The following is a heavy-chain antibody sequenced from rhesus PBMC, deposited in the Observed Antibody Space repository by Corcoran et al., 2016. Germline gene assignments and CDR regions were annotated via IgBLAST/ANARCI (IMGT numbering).Heavy chain of an antibody. CDR3: AKDPRGGSWKLDY. D-gene: IGHD6-25*01. Sequence: EVQLVQSGAEVKKPGASVELSCKASGYTFTDYYLHWVRQAPGKGLEWRGGIKTKKGQTDAAKKSQDRLTITRDTATDTVYMALRSRRPEDTAIYYGAKDPRGGSWKLDYWGQGVLVTVSS. CDR1: GYTFTDYY. CDR2: IKTKKGQT. V-gene: IGHV1-111*01. J-gene: IGHJ4*01.